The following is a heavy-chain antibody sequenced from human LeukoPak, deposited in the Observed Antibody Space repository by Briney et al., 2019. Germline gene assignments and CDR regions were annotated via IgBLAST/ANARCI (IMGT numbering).Heavy chain of an antibody. CDR1: GFTFSNYA. J-gene: IGHJ4*02. CDR3: AKDQCSSANCHVDY. Sequence: GGSLRLSCAASGFTFSNYASTWVRQAPGKGLEWVSAISSSGASTYYADSVKGRFTISRDNSKNTLFLQMNSLRAEDTAVYYCAKDQCSSANCHVDYWGQGTLVTVSS. V-gene: IGHV3-23*01. CDR2: ISSSGAST. D-gene: IGHD2-2*01.